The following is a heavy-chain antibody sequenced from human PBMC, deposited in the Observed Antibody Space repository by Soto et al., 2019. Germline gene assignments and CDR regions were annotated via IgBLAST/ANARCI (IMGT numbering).Heavy chain of an antibody. D-gene: IGHD4-17*01. Sequence: NPSESLSISCTVSGDSICSYFWSWIRQPPGKGLEWIGYIYYSGSTNYNPSLKSRVTISVDTSKNQFSLKLSSVTAADTAVYYCARILMTTVATSAFDIWGHGTMVTVSS. CDR1: GDSICSYF. CDR3: ARILMTTVATSAFDI. V-gene: IGHV4-59*01. J-gene: IGHJ3*02. CDR2: IYYSGST.